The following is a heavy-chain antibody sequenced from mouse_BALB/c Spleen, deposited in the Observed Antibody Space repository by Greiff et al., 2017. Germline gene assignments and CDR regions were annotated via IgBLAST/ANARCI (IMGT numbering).Heavy chain of an antibody. V-gene: IGHV1S81*02. CDR3: TRRTTVVATSPYYFDY. J-gene: IGHJ2*01. CDR2: INPSNGGT. D-gene: IGHD1-1*01. Sequence: QVQLKQPGAELVKPGASVKLSCKASGYTFTSYYMYWVKQRPGQGLEWIGGINPSNGGTNFNEKFKSKATLTVDKSSSTAYMQLSSLTSEDSAVYYCTRRTTVVATSPYYFDYWGQGTTLTVSS. CDR1: GYTFTSYY.